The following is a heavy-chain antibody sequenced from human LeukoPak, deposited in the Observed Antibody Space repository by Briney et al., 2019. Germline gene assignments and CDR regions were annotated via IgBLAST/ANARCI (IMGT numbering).Heavy chain of an antibody. CDR2: IYYSGST. J-gene: IGHJ1*01. D-gene: IGHD3-22*01. V-gene: IGHV4-59*08. Sequence: PSETLSLTCTVSGGSISSYYWSWIRQPPGKGLEWIGYIYYSGSTNYNPSLKSRFIISVDTSKNQFSLKLRSVTAADTAVYYCARVVQSTDSSGFYLPEYFQHWGQGTLVTVSS. CDR3: ARVVQSTDSSGFYLPEYFQH. CDR1: GGSISSYY.